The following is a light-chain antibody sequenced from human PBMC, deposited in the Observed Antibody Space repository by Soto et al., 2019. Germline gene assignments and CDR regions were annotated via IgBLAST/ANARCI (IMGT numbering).Light chain of an antibody. CDR1: QSISSW. Sequence: DIQMTQSPSTLSASVGDRVTITCRASQSISSWLAWYQQKPGKAPKILIYDASNSEIGVPSRFSGSGAGTHFTFTISSLQTEDIGTYYCQQYDILPITFGRGTRLEIK. V-gene: IGKV1-33*01. J-gene: IGKJ5*01. CDR2: DAS. CDR3: QQYDILPIT.